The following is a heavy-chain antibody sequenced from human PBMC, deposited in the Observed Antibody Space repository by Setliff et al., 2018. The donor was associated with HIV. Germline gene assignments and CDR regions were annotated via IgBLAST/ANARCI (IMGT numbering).Heavy chain of an antibody. Sequence: ASVKVSCKASGYTFISNDINWVRQTTGQGPEWIGWMNTNSGNTGYAQKFQVRVTMTRNTSISTAYMELSSLRFEDTAVYYCARGCSLVRGSGSPEYYYMDVWGKGTTVTVSS. CDR1: GYTFISND. CDR2: MNTNSGNT. CDR3: ARGCSLVRGSGSPEYYYMDV. V-gene: IGHV1-8*01. D-gene: IGHD3-10*01. J-gene: IGHJ6*03.